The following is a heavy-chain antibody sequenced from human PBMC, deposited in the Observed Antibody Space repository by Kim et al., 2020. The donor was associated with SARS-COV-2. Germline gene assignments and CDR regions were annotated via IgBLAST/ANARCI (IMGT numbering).Heavy chain of an antibody. CDR1: GFTFSSYA. V-gene: IGHV3-23*03. CDR2: IYSGGSST. J-gene: IGHJ3*02. CDR3: AKSTEYYDILTGYSPGAFDI. Sequence: GGSLRLSCAASGFTFSSYAMSWVRQAPVKGLEWVSVIYSGGSSTYYADSVKGRFTISRDNSKNTLYLQMNSLRAEDTAVYYCAKSTEYYDILTGYSPGAFDIWGQGTMVTVSS. D-gene: IGHD3-9*01.